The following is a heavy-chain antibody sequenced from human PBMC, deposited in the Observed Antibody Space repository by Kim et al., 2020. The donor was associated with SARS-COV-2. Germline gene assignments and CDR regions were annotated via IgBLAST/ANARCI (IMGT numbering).Heavy chain of an antibody. J-gene: IGHJ4*02. CDR3: ARDREGAFDY. CDR2: T. Sequence: TNNADYVKGRFTISRENAMSCVFLQMNSLRAGDTAVYYCARDREGAFDYWGQGTLVTVSS. V-gene: IGHV3-13*01.